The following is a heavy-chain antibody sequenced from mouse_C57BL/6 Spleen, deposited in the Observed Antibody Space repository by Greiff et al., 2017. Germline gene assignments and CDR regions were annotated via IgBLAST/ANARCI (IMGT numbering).Heavy chain of an antibody. V-gene: IGHV2-6*03. CDR1: GFSLTSYG. D-gene: IGHD1-1*01. J-gene: IGHJ1*03. Sequence: QVQLKESGPGLVAPSQSLSITCTVSGFSLTSYGVHWVRQPPGKGLEWLVVIWSDGSTTYNSALKARLSISKVDSESRVFLKMNRLQTDYTAMYYGARLAPYYCGSSYGYFDVWGTGTTVTVSS. CDR2: IWSDGST. CDR3: ARLAPYYCGSSYGYFDV.